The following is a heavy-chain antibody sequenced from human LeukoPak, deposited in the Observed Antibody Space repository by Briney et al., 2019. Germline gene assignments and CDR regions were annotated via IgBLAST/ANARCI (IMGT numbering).Heavy chain of an antibody. J-gene: IGHJ4*02. CDR1: GFTFSSYG. Sequence: GGSLRLSCAASGFTFSSYGMHWVRQAPGKGLEWVAVISYDGSNKYYADSVKGRFTISRDNSKNTLYLQMNSLRAEDTAVYYCARTPYYYGSGSSVFDYWGQGTLVTVSS. CDR3: ARTPYYYGSGSSVFDY. D-gene: IGHD3-10*01. CDR2: ISYDGSNK. V-gene: IGHV3-30*03.